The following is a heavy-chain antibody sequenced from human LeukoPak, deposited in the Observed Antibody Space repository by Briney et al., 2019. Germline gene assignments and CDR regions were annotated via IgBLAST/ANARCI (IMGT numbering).Heavy chain of an antibody. D-gene: IGHD6-13*01. V-gene: IGHV3-48*02. CDR2: ISSSSSTI. CDR1: GFTFSSYS. J-gene: IGHJ1*01. Sequence: GGSLRLSCAASGFTFSSYSMNWVRQAPGKGLEWVSYISSSSSTIYYADSVKGRFTISRDNAKNSLYLQMNSLRDEDTAVYYCARAAPYSSSFKYYQHWGQGTLVTVSS. CDR3: ARAAPYSSSFKYYQH.